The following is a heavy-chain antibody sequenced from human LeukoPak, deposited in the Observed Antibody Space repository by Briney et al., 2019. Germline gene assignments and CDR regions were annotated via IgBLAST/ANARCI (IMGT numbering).Heavy chain of an antibody. CDR3: ARPYYCSTTSCSYGLAY. Sequence: GGSLRLSCAASGFTFSSYAMHWVRQAPGKGLEWVAVISYDGSNKYYADSVKGRFTISRDNSKNTLYLQMNSLRVDDTAVYYCARPYYCSTTSCSYGLAYWGQGTLVTVSS. CDR1: GFTFSSYA. D-gene: IGHD2-2*01. V-gene: IGHV3-30*04. CDR2: ISYDGSNK. J-gene: IGHJ4*02.